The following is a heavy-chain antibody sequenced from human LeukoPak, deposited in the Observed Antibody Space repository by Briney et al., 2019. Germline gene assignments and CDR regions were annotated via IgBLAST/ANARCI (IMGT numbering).Heavy chain of an antibody. CDR2: INNDGSST. D-gene: IGHD3-3*01. Sequence: GGSLRLSCAASGFTFSSYWMHWVRQAPGKGLVWVSRINNDGSSTPYADSVKGRFTISRDNAKNTLYLQMNSLRAEDTAVYYCARDPTEVHYDFWSGYYTGHDAFDIWGQGTMVTVSS. CDR1: GFTFSSYW. J-gene: IGHJ3*02. V-gene: IGHV3-74*01. CDR3: ARDPTEVHYDFWSGYYTGHDAFDI.